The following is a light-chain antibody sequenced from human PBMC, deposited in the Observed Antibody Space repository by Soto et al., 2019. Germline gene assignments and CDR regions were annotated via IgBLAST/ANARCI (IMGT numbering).Light chain of an antibody. J-gene: IGKJ4*01. V-gene: IGKV3-15*01. Sequence: EIVMTQSPATLSVSPGERATLSFRASRSISSNLAWYQQKPGQAPRLLMFRTSSRATGFPARFSGSGSGTEFNLTISSLQSEDFGVYYCQQYNNWPRATFGGGTKVDI. CDR3: QQYNNWPRAT. CDR1: RSISSN. CDR2: RTS.